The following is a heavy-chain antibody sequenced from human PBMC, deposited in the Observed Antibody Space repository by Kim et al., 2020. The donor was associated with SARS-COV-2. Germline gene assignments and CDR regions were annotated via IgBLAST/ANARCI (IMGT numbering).Heavy chain of an antibody. CDR2: IYYSGST. V-gene: IGHV4-39*01. D-gene: IGHD3-3*01. CDR1: GGSISSSSYY. CDR3: ARPHYDFWSGAPAYGMDV. J-gene: IGHJ6*02. Sequence: SETLSLTCTVSGGSISSSSYYWGWIRQPPGKGLEWIGSIYYSGSTYYNPSLKSRVTISVDTSKNQFSLKLSSVTAADTAVYYCARPHYDFWSGAPAYGMDVWGQGTTVTVSS.